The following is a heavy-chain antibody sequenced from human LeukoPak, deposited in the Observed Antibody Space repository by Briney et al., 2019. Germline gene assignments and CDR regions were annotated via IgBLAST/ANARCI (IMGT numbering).Heavy chain of an antibody. CDR3: ARGAMSGYCSGGSCYSDSWYFRGWFDP. V-gene: IGHV4-34*01. D-gene: IGHD2-15*01. J-gene: IGHJ5*02. CDR2: INHSGSN. Sequence: SETLSLTCAVYGGSFSGYYWSWIRQPPGKGLEWIGEINHSGSNNYNPALKNRVTISVDTSKNQFSLNLSSVTAADTAVYYCARGAMSGYCSGGSCYSDSWYFRGWFDPWGQGTLVTVSS. CDR1: GGSFSGYY.